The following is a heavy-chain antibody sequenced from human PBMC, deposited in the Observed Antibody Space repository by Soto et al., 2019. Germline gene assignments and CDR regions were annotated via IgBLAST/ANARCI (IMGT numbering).Heavy chain of an antibody. CDR3: AREGAYTAMVLNYYSGMDV. D-gene: IGHD5-18*01. V-gene: IGHV1-18*01. CDR2: ISAYNGNT. Sequence: QVQLVQSGAEVKKPGASVKVSCKASGYTFTSYGISWVRQAPGQGLEWMGWISAYNGNTNYAQKLQGRVTMTTDTSTSTAYMELRSMRSDDTAVYYCAREGAYTAMVLNYYSGMDVWGQGTTVTVSS. CDR1: GYTFTSYG. J-gene: IGHJ6*02.